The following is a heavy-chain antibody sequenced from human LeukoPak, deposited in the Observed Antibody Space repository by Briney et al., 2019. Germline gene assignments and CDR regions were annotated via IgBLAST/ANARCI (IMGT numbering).Heavy chain of an antibody. J-gene: IGHJ4*02. V-gene: IGHV3-11*06. D-gene: IGHD4-17*01. CDR1: GFTFSDYY. Sequence: KPGGSLRLSCAASGFTFSDYYVSWIRQAPGKGLEWVSYISSSSSYTNYADSVKGRFTISRDNAKNSLYLQMNSLRAEDTAVYYCARDGDYFDYWGQGTLVTVSS. CDR2: ISSSSSYT. CDR3: ARDGDYFDY.